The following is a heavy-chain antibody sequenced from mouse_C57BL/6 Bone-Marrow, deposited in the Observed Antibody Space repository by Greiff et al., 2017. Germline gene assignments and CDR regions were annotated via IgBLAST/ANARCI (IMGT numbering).Heavy chain of an antibody. CDR3: ARWELSWFAY. Sequence: QVQLQQPGAELVKPGASVKLSCKASGYTFTSYWMQWVKQRPGQGLEWIGEIDPSDSYTNYNQKFKGKATLTVDTSSSTAYMQLSSLTSEDSAVYYCARWELSWFAYWGQGTLVTVSA. J-gene: IGHJ3*01. D-gene: IGHD4-1*01. CDR1: GYTFTSYW. V-gene: IGHV1-50*01. CDR2: IDPSDSYT.